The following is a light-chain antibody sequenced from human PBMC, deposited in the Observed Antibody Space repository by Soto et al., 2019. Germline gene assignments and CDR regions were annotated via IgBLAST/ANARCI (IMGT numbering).Light chain of an antibody. Sequence: DIQMTQSPSSLSASVGDRVSITCRASQTIGGYLNWFQQKPGEAPNLLIYRASTLPSGVPSRFSGSGSGTDFTLTISSLQPEDFATYYCQQSFSIPVTFGQGTRLEIK. J-gene: IGKJ5*01. CDR1: QTIGGY. CDR2: RAS. V-gene: IGKV1-39*01. CDR3: QQSFSIPVT.